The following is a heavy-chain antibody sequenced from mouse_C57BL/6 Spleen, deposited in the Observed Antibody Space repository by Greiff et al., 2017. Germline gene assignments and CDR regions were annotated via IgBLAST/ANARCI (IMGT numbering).Heavy chain of an antibody. J-gene: IGHJ2*01. CDR1: GFTFSSYA. Sequence: DVQLVESGGGLVKPGGSLKLSCAASGFTFSSYAMSWVRQTPEKRLEWVATISDGGSYTYYPDNVKGRFTISRDNAKNNLYLQMSHLKSEDTAMYYCARREVTTSYFDYWGQGTTLTVSS. D-gene: IGHD2-5*01. CDR2: ISDGGSYT. CDR3: ARREVTTSYFDY. V-gene: IGHV5-4*01.